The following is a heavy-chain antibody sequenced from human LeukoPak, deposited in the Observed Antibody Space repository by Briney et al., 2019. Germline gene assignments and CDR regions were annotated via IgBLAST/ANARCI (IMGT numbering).Heavy chain of an antibody. D-gene: IGHD6-6*01. CDR2: IYYSGST. J-gene: IGHJ5*02. Sequence: SETLSLTCTVSGGSISSYYWSWIRQPPGKGLEWIGYIYYSGSTNYNPSLKSRVTISVDTSKNQLSLKLSPVTAADTAVYYCARDRPYGIAARYYNWFDPWGQGTLVTVSS. V-gene: IGHV4-59*01. CDR1: GGSISSYY. CDR3: ARDRPYGIAARYYNWFDP.